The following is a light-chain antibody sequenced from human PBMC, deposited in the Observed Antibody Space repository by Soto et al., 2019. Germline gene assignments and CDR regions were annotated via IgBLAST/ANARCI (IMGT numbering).Light chain of an antibody. Sequence: VMTQSPATLSVSPGEGTTLSCRTSRGVGTNLAWYQQKPGQPPRLLIYGASSRATGIPARFSGSGSGTDFTLTISSRQSEDFAVYYCQHHNNWPPGTFGQGTRVEIK. CDR2: GAS. CDR3: QHHNNWPPGT. J-gene: IGKJ1*01. CDR1: RGVGTN. V-gene: IGKV3-15*01.